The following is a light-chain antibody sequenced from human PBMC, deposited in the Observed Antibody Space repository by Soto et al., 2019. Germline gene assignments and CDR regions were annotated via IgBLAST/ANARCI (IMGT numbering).Light chain of an antibody. CDR3: CSYAGRSTWDVV. CDR2: EGF. J-gene: IGLJ2*01. V-gene: IGLV2-23*01. CDR1: SSDVGGSGL. Sequence: QSVLTQPASVSGSPAQSITISCTGSSSDVGGSGLVSWYQFHPGKAPKLLIFEGFKRPSGVSNRCSGSKSGSTASLTISGLQTEDEADYYCCSYAGRSTWDVVFGGGTKLTVL.